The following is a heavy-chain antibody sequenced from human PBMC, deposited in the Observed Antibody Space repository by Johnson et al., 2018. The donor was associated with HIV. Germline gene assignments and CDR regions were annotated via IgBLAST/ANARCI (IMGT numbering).Heavy chain of an antibody. D-gene: IGHD3-22*01. Sequence: QVQLVESGGGVVQPGRSLRLSCTASGFTFSSYGLHWVRQAPGKGLEWVAVIWYDGSNKYCADSVKGRLTISRDNSKGTLYLQMDGLRPEDTALYYCARDLGEMECEVWASDYYDFDIWGQGTLVTVSS. V-gene: IGHV3-33*01. J-gene: IGHJ3*02. CDR2: IWYDGSNK. CDR3: ARDLGEMECEVWASDYYDFDI. CDR1: GFTFSSYG.